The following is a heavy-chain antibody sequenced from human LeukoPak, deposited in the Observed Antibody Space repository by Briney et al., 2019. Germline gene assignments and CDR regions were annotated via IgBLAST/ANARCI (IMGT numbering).Heavy chain of an antibody. Sequence: SETLSLTCTVSGGSISSYYWSWIRQPPGKGLEWIGYIYTSGSTNYNPSLKSRVTISVDTSKNQFSLKLSSVTAADTAVYYCARDRVAARPGSGVWFDPWGQGTLVTVSS. D-gene: IGHD6-6*01. CDR2: IYTSGST. CDR1: GGSISSYY. V-gene: IGHV4-4*09. CDR3: ARDRVAARPGSGVWFDP. J-gene: IGHJ5*02.